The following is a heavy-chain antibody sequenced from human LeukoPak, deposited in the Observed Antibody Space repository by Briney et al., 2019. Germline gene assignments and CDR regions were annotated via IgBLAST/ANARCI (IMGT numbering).Heavy chain of an antibody. V-gene: IGHV2-5*01. J-gene: IGHJ5*02. CDR3: AHNRDYDFWSGYSDTPGSGNWFDP. CDR2: IYWNDDK. CDR1: GFSLSTSGVG. Sequence: SGPTLVDPTQTLTLTCTFSGFSLSTSGVGVGWIRQPPGKALEWLALIYWNDDKRYSPSLKSRLTTTKDTSKNQVVLTMTNMDPVDTATYYCAHNRDYDFWSGYSDTPGSGNWFDPWGQGTLVTVSS. D-gene: IGHD3-3*01.